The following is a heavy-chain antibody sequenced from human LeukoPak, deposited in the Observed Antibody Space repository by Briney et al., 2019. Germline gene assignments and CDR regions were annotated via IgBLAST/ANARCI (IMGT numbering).Heavy chain of an antibody. J-gene: IGHJ4*02. CDR1: GGSISSYY. Sequence: PSETLSLTCTVSGGSISSYYWSWLRQPPGKGLEWIGYIYYSGSTNYNPSLKSRVTISVDTSKNQFSLKLSSVTAADTAVYYCARLNYYDSSGYYSPRYFDYWGQGTLVTVSS. D-gene: IGHD3-22*01. V-gene: IGHV4-59*12. CDR3: ARLNYYDSSGYYSPRYFDY. CDR2: IYYSGST.